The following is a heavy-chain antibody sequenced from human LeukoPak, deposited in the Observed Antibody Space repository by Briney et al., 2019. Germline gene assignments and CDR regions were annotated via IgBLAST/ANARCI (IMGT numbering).Heavy chain of an antibody. D-gene: IGHD6-19*01. CDR3: AKDPGSGWYGEFDY. J-gene: IGHJ4*02. CDR1: GFTFSSYA. V-gene: IGHV3-23*01. CDR2: ISGSGGST. Sequence: GGSLRLSCAASGFTFSSYAVSWVRQAPGKGLEWVSAISGSGGSTYYADSVKGRFTISRDNSKNTLYLQMNSLRAEDTAVYYCAKDPGSGWYGEFDYWGQGTLVTVSS.